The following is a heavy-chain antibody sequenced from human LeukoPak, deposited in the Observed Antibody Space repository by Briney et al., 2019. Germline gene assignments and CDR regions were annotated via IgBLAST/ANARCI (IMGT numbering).Heavy chain of an antibody. CDR3: AKGASDYIEIGYFDS. CDR1: GFTFSSYA. J-gene: IGHJ4*02. Sequence: GGSLRLSCAASGFTFSSYAMSWVRQAPGKGLEGVAAISGSGGSTYYADSVKGRFTISRDNSKNTVFLQMNSLRAEDTAIYYCAKGASDYIEIGYFDSWGQGTLVTVSS. V-gene: IGHV3-23*01. D-gene: IGHD5-12*01. CDR2: ISGSGGST.